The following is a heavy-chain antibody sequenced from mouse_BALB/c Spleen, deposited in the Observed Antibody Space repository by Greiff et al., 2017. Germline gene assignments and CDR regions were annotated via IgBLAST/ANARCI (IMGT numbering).Heavy chain of an antibody. D-gene: IGHD2-14*01. Sequence: EVQLQQSGPELVKPGASVKIPCKASGYTFTDYNMDWVKQSHGKSLEWIGDINPNNGGTIYNQKFKGKATLTVDKSSSTAYMELRSLTSEDTAVYYCARSKGYEAYWGQGTLVTVSA. CDR1: GYTFTDYN. J-gene: IGHJ3*01. V-gene: IGHV1-18*01. CDR3: ARSKGYEAY. CDR2: INPNNGGT.